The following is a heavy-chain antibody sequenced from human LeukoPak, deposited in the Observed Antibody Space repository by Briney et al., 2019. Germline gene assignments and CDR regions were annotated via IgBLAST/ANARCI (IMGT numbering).Heavy chain of an antibody. CDR1: GFTFSTCA. D-gene: IGHD2-8*01. V-gene: IGHV3-64*01. J-gene: IGHJ5*02. CDR3: AREVYARNWFDP. CDR2: ISGNGDST. Sequence: GGSLRLSCAASGFTFSTCAMHWVRQAPGKGLEYVAAISGNGDSTYYANSVKGRFTISRDNSKNTLYLQMGSLRPEDMAVYYCAREVYARNWFDPWGQGTLVTVSS.